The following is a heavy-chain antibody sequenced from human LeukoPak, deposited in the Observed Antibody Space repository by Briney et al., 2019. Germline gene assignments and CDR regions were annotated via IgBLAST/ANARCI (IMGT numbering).Heavy chain of an antibody. V-gene: IGHV3-7*01. J-gene: IGHJ4*02. CDR2: IKQDGSEK. D-gene: IGHD6-19*01. CDR3: AREFSSGWYYFDC. Sequence: GGSLRLSCAASGFTFSSYWMSWVRQAPGKGLEWVASIKQDGSEKYCVDSVKGRFTISRDNAKNSLYLQMNSLRAEDTAVYYCAREFSSGWYYFDCWGQGTLVTVSS. CDR1: GFTFSSYW.